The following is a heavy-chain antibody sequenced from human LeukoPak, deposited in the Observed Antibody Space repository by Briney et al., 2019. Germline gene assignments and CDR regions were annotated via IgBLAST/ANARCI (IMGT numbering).Heavy chain of an antibody. J-gene: IGHJ4*02. Sequence: GGSLRLSCAASGSYWMHWVRQAPGKGLVWVSHINGDGSWTSYADSVKGRFTISKDNAKNTVYLQMNNLRAEDTAVYYCVSFYETYWGRGTLVTVSS. CDR3: VSFYETY. CDR1: GSYW. CDR2: INGDGSWT. D-gene: IGHD2/OR15-2a*01. V-gene: IGHV3-74*01.